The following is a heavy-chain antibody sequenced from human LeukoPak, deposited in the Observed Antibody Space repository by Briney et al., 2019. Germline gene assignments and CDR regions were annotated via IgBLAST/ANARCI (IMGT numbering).Heavy chain of an antibody. CDR1: GDSISGYY. CDR3: ARASIAAVTIDY. D-gene: IGHD6-13*01. CDR2: IYYSGST. J-gene: IGHJ4*02. V-gene: IGHV4-59*08. Sequence: SETLSLTCTVSGDSISGYYWSWIRQPPGKGLEWIGYIYYSGSTYYNPSLKSRVTISVDTSKNQFSLKLSSVTAADTAVYYCARASIAAVTIDYWGQGTLVTVSS.